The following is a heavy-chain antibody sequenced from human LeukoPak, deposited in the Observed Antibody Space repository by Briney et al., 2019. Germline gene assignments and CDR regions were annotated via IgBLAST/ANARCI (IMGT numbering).Heavy chain of an antibody. CDR1: GFTFSSYW. CDR3: ARDQSSSWYVAWFDP. D-gene: IGHD6-13*01. J-gene: IGHJ5*02. V-gene: IGHV3-74*01. CDR2: INNDESHT. Sequence: GGSLRLSCAASGFTFSSYWMHWVRQAPGKGLVWVSRINNDESHTTYADSVKGRFTISRDNAKNTLYLQMNSLRVEDAAVYYCARDQSSSWYVAWFDPWGQGTLVTVSS.